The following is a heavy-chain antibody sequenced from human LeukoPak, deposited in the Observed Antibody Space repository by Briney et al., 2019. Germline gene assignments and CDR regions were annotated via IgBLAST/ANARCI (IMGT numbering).Heavy chain of an antibody. D-gene: IGHD5-18*01. CDR2: LCYSGST. Sequence: SETLSLTCTVSGGSISSSSYYWGWIRQPPGKGLEWIGSLCYSGSTYYNPSLKSRVTISVDTSKNQFSLKLSSVTAADTSLYYCAQLRYYYFDYWGQGTLVTVSS. V-gene: IGHV4-39*01. CDR1: GGSISSSSYY. J-gene: IGHJ4*02. CDR3: AQLRYYYFDY.